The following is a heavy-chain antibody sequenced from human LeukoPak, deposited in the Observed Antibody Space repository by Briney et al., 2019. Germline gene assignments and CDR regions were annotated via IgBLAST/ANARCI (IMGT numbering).Heavy chain of an antibody. D-gene: IGHD6-13*01. Sequence: PGGSLRLSCAASGLTVSSNYMSWIRQAPGKGLEWVSYISSSSSYTNYADSVKGRFTISRDNAKNSLYLQMNSLRAEDTAVYYCARDRGSSLSIDYWGQGTLVTVSS. CDR3: ARDRGSSLSIDY. J-gene: IGHJ4*02. CDR2: ISSSSSYT. V-gene: IGHV3-11*06. CDR1: GLTVSSNY.